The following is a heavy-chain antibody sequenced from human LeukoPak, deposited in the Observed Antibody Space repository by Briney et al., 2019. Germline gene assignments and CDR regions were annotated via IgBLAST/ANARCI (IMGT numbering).Heavy chain of an antibody. CDR1: GYTFTSSG. CDR3: ARDLEAACDY. D-gene: IGHD6-25*01. V-gene: IGHV1-18*01. Sequence: GASVKVSCTASGYTFTSSGTSWVRQAPGQGLEWMGWISAYNGNTNYAQKLQGRVTMTTDTSTSTAYMELRSLRSDDTAVYYCARDLEAACDYWGQGTLDTVSS. J-gene: IGHJ4*02. CDR2: ISAYNGNT.